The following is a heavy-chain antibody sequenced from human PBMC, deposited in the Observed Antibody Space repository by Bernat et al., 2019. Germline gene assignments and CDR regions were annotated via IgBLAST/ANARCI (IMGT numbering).Heavy chain of an antibody. Sequence: QVQLVGSGGGVVQPGRSLRLSCAASGFTFSNYGMHWVRQAPDKGLEWVAIIWYDGTNKYYGDAVKGRFTISRDNSKNTLYVQMNSLRVEDTAVYYCARDQFCISPSCTTRAFDIWGEGTMVTVSS. CDR2: IWYDGTNK. J-gene: IGHJ3*02. CDR3: ARDQFCISPSCTTRAFDI. D-gene: IGHD2-2*01. V-gene: IGHV3-33*01. CDR1: GFTFSNYG.